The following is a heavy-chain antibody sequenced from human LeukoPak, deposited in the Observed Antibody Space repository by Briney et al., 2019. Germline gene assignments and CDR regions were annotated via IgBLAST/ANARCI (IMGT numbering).Heavy chain of an antibody. Sequence: GGSLRLSCAASGFSFSSSCMSWVRQVPGKGLEWVSRINNDETRTTSAESVKGRFTISRDNAKNTLFLQMDSLTAEDTAVYCCATTGSGSYYDYWGQGTLVTVSS. CDR2: INNDETRT. CDR3: ATTGSGSYYDY. V-gene: IGHV3-74*01. CDR1: GFSFSSSC. J-gene: IGHJ4*02. D-gene: IGHD1-26*01.